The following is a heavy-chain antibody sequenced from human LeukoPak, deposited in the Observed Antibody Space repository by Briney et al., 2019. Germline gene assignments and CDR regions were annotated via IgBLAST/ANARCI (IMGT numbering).Heavy chain of an antibody. CDR2: INHSGST. J-gene: IGHJ4*02. V-gene: IGHV4-34*01. Sequence: SETLSLTCAVYGGSFSGYYWRWVRQPPGKGLEWIGEINHSGSTNYNPSLKSRVTISVDTSKNQFALKLSSVTAADTAVYYCARGQWYCYSSRYYFDYWGQRTLVTVSS. CDR1: GGSFSGYY. CDR3: ARGQWYCYSSRYYFDY. D-gene: IGHD5-18*01.